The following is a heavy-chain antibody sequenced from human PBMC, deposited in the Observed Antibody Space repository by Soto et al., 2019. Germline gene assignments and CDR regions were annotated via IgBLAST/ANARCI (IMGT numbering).Heavy chain of an antibody. Sequence: GASVKVSCKASGGTFSSYAISWVRQAPGQGLEWMGGIIPIFGTANYAQKFPGRVTITADESTSTAYMELSSLRSEDTAVYYCARARSSGYYSGYFDYWGQGTLVTVSS. V-gene: IGHV1-69*13. D-gene: IGHD3-22*01. J-gene: IGHJ4*02. CDR2: IIPIFGTA. CDR3: ARARSSGYYSGYFDY. CDR1: GGTFSSYA.